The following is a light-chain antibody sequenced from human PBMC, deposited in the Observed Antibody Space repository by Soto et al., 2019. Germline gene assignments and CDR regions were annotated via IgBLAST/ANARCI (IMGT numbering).Light chain of an antibody. CDR1: QSVSSN. CDR3: QQYNKWPRT. CDR2: GAS. Sequence: EIVMTQSPDTLSVSPGERATLSCRASQSVSSNLAWYQQKPGQAPRLLIYGASTRATDIPARISGSGSGTEFTLTISSLQSEDCAVYHCQQYNKWPRTFGQGTKVDIK. J-gene: IGKJ1*01. V-gene: IGKV3-15*01.